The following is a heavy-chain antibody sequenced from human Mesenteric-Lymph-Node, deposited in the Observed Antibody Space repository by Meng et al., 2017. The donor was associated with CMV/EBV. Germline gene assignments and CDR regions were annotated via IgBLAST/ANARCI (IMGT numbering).Heavy chain of an antibody. Sequence: GESLKISCAASGSTFSNYGMHWVRQAPGKGLEWVSSISSSSSYIYYADSVKGRFTIFRDNAKNSLYLQMNSLRAEDTAVYYCASRSPQRITGYWGQGTLVIVSS. V-gene: IGHV3-21*01. J-gene: IGHJ4*02. D-gene: IGHD1-20*01. CDR3: ASRSPQRITGY. CDR1: GSTFSNYG. CDR2: ISSSSSYI.